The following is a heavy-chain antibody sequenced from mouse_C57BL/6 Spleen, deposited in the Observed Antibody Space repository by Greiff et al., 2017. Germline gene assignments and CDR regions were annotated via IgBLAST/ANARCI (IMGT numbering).Heavy chain of an antibody. J-gene: IGHJ1*03. CDR3: ARKYYDYGDWYFDV. CDR2: ILPGSGST. V-gene: IGHV1-9*01. D-gene: IGHD2-4*01. CDR1: GYTFTGYW. Sequence: QVQLKQSGAELMKPGASVKLSCKATGYTFTGYWIEWVKQRPGHGLEWIGEILPGSGSTNYNEKFKGKATFTADTSSNTAYMQLSSLTTEDSAIYYCARKYYDYGDWYFDVWGTGTTVTVSS.